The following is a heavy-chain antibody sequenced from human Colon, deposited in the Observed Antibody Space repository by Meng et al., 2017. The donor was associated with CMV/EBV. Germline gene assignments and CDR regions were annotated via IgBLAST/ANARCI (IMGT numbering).Heavy chain of an antibody. CDR3: ARENDFWTGRLDYYYAMDV. J-gene: IGHJ6*02. CDR1: GFTFSDAW. Sequence: GESLKISCVASGFTFSDAWMSWVRQAPGKGLEWVARIKRKTEGGTIDYAAPVKGRFIISGDDSKNTLYLQMNSLRNEDTAMYYCARENDFWTGRLDYYYAMDVWGQGTTVTVSS. V-gene: IGHV3-15*01. CDR2: IKRKTEGGTI. D-gene: IGHD3-3*01.